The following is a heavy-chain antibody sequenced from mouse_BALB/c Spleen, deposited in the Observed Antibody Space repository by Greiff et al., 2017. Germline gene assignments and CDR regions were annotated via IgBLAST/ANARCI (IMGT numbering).Heavy chain of an antibody. D-gene: IGHD1-1*01. V-gene: IGHV5-9-3*01. CDR1: GFTFSSYA. J-gene: IGHJ4*01. CDR3: ARLGSSPLYYAMDY. Sequence: EVKLVESGGGLVKPGGSLKLSCAASGFTFSSYAMSWVRQTPEKRLEWVATISSGGSYTYYPDSVKGRFTISRDNAKNTLYLQMSSLRSEDTAMYYCARLGSSPLYYAMDYWGQGASVTVSS. CDR2: ISSGGSYT.